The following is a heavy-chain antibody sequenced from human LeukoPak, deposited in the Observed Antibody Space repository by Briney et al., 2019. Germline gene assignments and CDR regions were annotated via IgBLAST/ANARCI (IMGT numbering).Heavy chain of an antibody. CDR1: GFTVSSNY. V-gene: IGHV3-21*01. CDR2: ISSSSSYI. Sequence: MSGGSLRLSCAASGFTVSSNYMSWVRQAPGKGLEWVSSISSSSSYIYYADSVKGRFTISRDNAKNSLYLQMNSLRAEDTAVYYCARDLEAYGMDVWGQGTTVTVSS. J-gene: IGHJ6*02. CDR3: ARDLEAYGMDV.